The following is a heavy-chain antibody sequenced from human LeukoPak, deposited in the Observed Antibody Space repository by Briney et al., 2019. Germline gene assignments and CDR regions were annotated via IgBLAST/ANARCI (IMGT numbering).Heavy chain of an antibody. D-gene: IGHD4-17*01. CDR3: ARGNYGGNSGY. Sequence: PGGSLRLSCAASGFTFSSYAMSWVRQAPGKGLEWVSAISGSGGSTYYADSVKGRFTISRDNAKNSLYLQMNSLRAEDTAVYYCARGNYGGNSGYWGQGTLVTVSS. J-gene: IGHJ4*02. V-gene: IGHV3-23*01. CDR2: ISGSGGST. CDR1: GFTFSSYA.